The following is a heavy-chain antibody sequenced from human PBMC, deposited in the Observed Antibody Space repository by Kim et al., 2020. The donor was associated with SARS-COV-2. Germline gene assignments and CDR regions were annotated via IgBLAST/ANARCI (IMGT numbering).Heavy chain of an antibody. CDR2: ISSDGRGT. J-gene: IGHJ6*02. V-gene: IGHV3-74*01. CDR1: GFTFSSYA. CDR3: ARGNNHGMDV. D-gene: IGHD1-20*01. Sequence: GGSLRLSCAASGFTFSSYAMHCVRQAPGKGLVWVSRISSDGRGTTYADSVKGRFSISRDNAKNTLYLQMNSLRAEDTAVYYCARGNNHGMDVWGQGTTVTVSS.